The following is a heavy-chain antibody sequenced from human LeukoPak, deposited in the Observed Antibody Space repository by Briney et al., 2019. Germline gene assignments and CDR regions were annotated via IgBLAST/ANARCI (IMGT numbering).Heavy chain of an antibody. D-gene: IGHD6-13*01. CDR1: GGSISSYY. CDR3: ARVSSWHQGSWFDP. V-gene: IGHV4-59*01. Sequence: SETLSLTCTVSGGSISSYYWSWIRQPPGKGLEWIGYIYYSGSTNYNPSLKSRVTISVDTSKNQFSLKLSSVTAADTAVYYCARVSSWHQGSWFDPWGQGTLVTVSS. J-gene: IGHJ5*02. CDR2: IYYSGST.